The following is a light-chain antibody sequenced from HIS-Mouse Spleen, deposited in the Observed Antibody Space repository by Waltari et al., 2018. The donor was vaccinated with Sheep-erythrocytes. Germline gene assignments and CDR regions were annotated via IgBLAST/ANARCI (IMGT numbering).Light chain of an antibody. V-gene: IGKV1-33*01. CDR1: QDISNY. CDR3: QQPMFT. CDR2: DAS. Sequence: DIQMTQSPSSLSASVGDRVTITCQASQDISNYLHWYQQKPGKAPKLLIYDASNLETGVPSRFSGSGSGTDFTFTISSLQPEDIATYYCQQPMFTFGPGTKVDIK. J-gene: IGKJ3*01.